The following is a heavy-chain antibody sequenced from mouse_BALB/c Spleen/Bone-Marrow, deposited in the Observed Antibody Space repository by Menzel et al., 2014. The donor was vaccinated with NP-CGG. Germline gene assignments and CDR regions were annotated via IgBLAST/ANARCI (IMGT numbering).Heavy chain of an antibody. CDR1: GFNIKDTY. CDR2: IDPANGNT. CDR3: ASYKYGWYFDV. J-gene: IGHJ1*01. D-gene: IGHD2-14*01. V-gene: IGHV14-3*02. Sequence: EVHLVESGAELVKPGASVKLSCTASGFNIKDTYMHWVKQRPEQGLEWIGRIDPANGNTKYDPKFQGKATITADTSSNTAYLQLNSLTPEDTAVYYCASYKYGWYFDVWGAGTTVTVSS.